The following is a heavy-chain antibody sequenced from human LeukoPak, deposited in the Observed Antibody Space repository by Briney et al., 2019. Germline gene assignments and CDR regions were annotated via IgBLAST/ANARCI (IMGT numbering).Heavy chain of an antibody. V-gene: IGHV4-34*01. CDR1: GGAFSGYF. CDR2: INHSGST. J-gene: IGHJ4*02. Sequence: SETLSLTCAVYGGAFSGYFWTWIRQPPGKGLEWIGEINHSGSTNYSPSLKSRVTMSLDTSNILFSLKLNSVTAADTAVYYCVRDRDGSHDYWGQGTQVTVSS. CDR3: VRDRDGSHDY. D-gene: IGHD1-26*01.